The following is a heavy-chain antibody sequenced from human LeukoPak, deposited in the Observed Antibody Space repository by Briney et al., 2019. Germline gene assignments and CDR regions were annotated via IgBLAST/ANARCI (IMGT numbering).Heavy chain of an antibody. CDR3: TRVGDYGEY. CDR1: GFTFSSYG. V-gene: IGHV3-23*01. Sequence: GGSLRLSCAASGFTFSSYGLSWVRQAPGKGVEWVSSISGSGVSTYYADSVKGRFTISRDISKHTLYLQLNSLRAEDSALYYCTRVGDYGEYWGKGTLVTVSS. J-gene: IGHJ4*02. D-gene: IGHD2-15*01. CDR2: ISGSGVST.